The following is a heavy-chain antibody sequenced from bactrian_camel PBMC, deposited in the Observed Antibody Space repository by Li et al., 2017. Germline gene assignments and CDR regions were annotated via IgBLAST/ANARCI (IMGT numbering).Heavy chain of an antibody. Sequence: VQLVESGGGSVQSGGSLRLSCKVSGISFSNYAMTWVRQAPGKGLEWVSSISMNGRSTFYADSVKSRFTISRDNNKNSVYLQLNTLKTEDMGMYYCATGHDLDFGFWGRGTQVTVS. D-gene: IGHD4*01. CDR3: ATGHDLDFGF. CDR2: ISMNGRST. V-gene: IGHV3S40*01. CDR1: GISFSNYA. J-gene: IGHJ6*01.